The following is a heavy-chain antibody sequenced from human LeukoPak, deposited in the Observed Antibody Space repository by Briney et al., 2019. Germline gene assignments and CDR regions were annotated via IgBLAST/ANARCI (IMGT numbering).Heavy chain of an antibody. J-gene: IGHJ4*02. D-gene: IGHD5-18*01. CDR3: ARGLGYGDQDY. V-gene: IGHV4-39*07. CDR1: GGSISSSSYY. Sequence: PSETLSLTYTVSGGSISSSSYYWGWLRQPPGTGLEWIGSIYYSGSTYYNPSLKSRVTISVDTSKNQFSLKLSSVTAADTAVYYCARGLGYGDQDYWGQGTLVTVSS. CDR2: IYYSGST.